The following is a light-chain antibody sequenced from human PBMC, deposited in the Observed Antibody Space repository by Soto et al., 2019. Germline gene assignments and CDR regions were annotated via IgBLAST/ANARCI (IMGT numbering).Light chain of an antibody. CDR3: LQDYNYPIT. Sequence: IQVTQSPSSLSASVGDRFTITCRASQGIRNDLGWYQQKPGRAPKLLISLASSLQSGVPSRFSGSGSGTDFTLTISSLQPEDFATYYCLQDYNYPITFGQGTRLEIK. V-gene: IGKV1-6*01. J-gene: IGKJ5*01. CDR2: LAS. CDR1: QGIRND.